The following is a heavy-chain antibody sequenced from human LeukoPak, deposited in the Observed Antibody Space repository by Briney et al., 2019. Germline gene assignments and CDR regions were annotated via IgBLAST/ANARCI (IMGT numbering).Heavy chain of an antibody. CDR3: ARSMLGGVLPD. CDR2: ISNDGNIQ. CDR1: RFSFGRYA. V-gene: IGHV3-30*04. Sequence: GGSLRLSPAASRFSFGRYAMHWVRHAPGKGLEWVAVISNDGNIQYYVDSAKGGFTISRDNSKNTVYLPMNSLRAEDTAVYCCARSMLGGVLPDWGQGTLVTVSS. D-gene: IGHD3-16*01. J-gene: IGHJ4*02.